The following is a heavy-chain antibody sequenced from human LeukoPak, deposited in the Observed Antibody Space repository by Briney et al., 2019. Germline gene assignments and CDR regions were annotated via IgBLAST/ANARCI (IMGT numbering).Heavy chain of an antibody. Sequence: GGSLRLSCAASGFTFSGSAMHWVRQASGKGLEWVGRIRNKANGYATAYAASVKGRFTISRDDLKNTAYLQMNSLKTEDTAVYYCTRQGTRRGGYPVDYWGQGTLVTVSS. CDR2: IRNKANGYAT. J-gene: IGHJ4*02. V-gene: IGHV3-73*01. CDR1: GFTFSGSA. D-gene: IGHD5-24*01. CDR3: TRQGTRRGGYPVDY.